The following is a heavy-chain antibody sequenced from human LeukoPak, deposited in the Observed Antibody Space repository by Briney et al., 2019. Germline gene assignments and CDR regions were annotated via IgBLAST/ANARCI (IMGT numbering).Heavy chain of an antibody. CDR2: INYSGVT. J-gene: IGHJ6*02. CDR1: GGSFRGYY. Sequence: SETLSLTCGVYGGSFRGYYWRWIRQPPGKGLEWIGDINYSGVTNYNPSLKSRVTISLDTSKNQFYLKVTSVAAADTAVYYCARGPFAPDVWGQGTTVTVSS. V-gene: IGHV4-34*01. CDR3: ARGPFAPDV.